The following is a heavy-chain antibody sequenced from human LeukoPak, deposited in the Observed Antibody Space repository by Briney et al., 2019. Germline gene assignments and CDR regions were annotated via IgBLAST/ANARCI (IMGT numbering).Heavy chain of an antibody. CDR1: GGSISSSSYY. J-gene: IGHJ4*02. V-gene: IGHV4-39*01. D-gene: IGHD3-10*01. Sequence: SETLSLTCTVSGGSISSSSYYWGWIRQPPGTGLEWIGSIYYSGSTYYNPSLKSRVTISVDTSKNQFSLKLSSVIAADTAVYYCASLLPSFGFSFPFDYWGQGTLATVSS. CDR3: ASLLPSFGFSFPFDY. CDR2: IYYSGST.